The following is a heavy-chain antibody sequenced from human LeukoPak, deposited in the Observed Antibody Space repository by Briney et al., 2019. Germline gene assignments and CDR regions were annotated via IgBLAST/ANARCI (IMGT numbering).Heavy chain of an antibody. D-gene: IGHD6-19*01. CDR1: GYTFTSYD. J-gene: IGHJ5*02. V-gene: IGHV1-8*01. CDR2: RNPNSGNT. Sequence: ASVKVSFKSSGYTFTSYDINWGRQATGQGLEWVGWRNPNSGNTGYSQKFQGRVTMTRNTSISTAHMELSSLRSDDTAVYYCARGRGSGHKENWFDPWGQGTLVTVSS. CDR3: ARGRGSGHKENWFDP.